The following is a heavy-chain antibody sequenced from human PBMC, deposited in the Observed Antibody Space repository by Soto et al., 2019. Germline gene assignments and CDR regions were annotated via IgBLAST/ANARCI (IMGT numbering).Heavy chain of an antibody. CDR3: ARRKYGSGDN. V-gene: IGHV5-51*01. J-gene: IGHJ4*02. D-gene: IGHD3-10*01. CDR2: IYPGDSDA. Sequence: GESLKISCKTSGYNFTSYWIGWVRQKPGEGPEWMATIYPGDSDARYSPSFEGQVIVSADDSISTAYLQWSSLKASDTAMYYCARRKYGSGDNWGQGTQVTVSS. CDR1: GYNFTSYW.